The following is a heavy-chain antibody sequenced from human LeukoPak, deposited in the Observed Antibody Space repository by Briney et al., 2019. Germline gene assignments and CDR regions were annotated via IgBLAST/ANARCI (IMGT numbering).Heavy chain of an antibody. CDR3: ARDPDSSGYHDY. CDR1: GGSISSGTYY. CDR2: IYYSGSS. J-gene: IGHJ4*02. D-gene: IGHD3-22*01. V-gene: IGHV4-31*03. Sequence: PSETLSLTCTVSGGSISSGTYYWSWIRQHPGKGLEWIGYIYYSGSSYYNPSLKSRVTISVDTSKNQFSLNLSSVTAADTAVYYCARDPDSSGYHDYWGQGTLVTVSS.